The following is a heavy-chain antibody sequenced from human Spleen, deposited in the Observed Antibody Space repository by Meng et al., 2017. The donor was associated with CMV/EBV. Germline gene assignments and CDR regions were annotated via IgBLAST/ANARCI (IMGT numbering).Heavy chain of an antibody. CDR3: AKSHRDPSMDGD. Sequence: GESQKISCVASGFTFSNYAMCWVRQAPGRGLEWVSAISGNDGTTYYTDSVKGRFTISRDNSKNTVYLQMSSLTAADTAVYYCAKSHRDPSMDGDWGQGTLVTVSS. CDR2: ISGNDGTT. V-gene: IGHV3-23*01. J-gene: IGHJ4*02. D-gene: IGHD5-24*01. CDR1: GFTFSNYA.